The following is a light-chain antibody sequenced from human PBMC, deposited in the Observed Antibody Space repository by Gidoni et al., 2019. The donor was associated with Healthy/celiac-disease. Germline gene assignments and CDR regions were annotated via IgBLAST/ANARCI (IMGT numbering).Light chain of an antibody. J-gene: IGKJ4*01. CDR2: AAS. CDR3: QQSYSTPLT. Sequence: DIQMTQSPSSLSASVGDRVTITCRASQSISSYLNLYQQKPGKAPKLLIYAASSLQSGVPSRFSGSGSVTDFTLTISSLQPEDFATYYCQQSYSTPLTFXGXTKVEIK. V-gene: IGKV1-39*01. CDR1: QSISSY.